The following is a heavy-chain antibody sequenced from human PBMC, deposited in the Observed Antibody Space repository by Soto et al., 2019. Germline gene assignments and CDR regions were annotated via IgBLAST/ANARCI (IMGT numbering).Heavy chain of an antibody. CDR1: GYTFTNYW. CDR3: ATSGGYYDILTGTNWFAP. Sequence: LGESLKISCKASGYTFTNYWIAWVRQLPGKGLEWMGIIFPGDSDTRYSPSFQGQVTISADKSISTAYLQWSSLKASDTGIYYCATSGGYYDILTGTNWFAPWGQGTQVTVSS. J-gene: IGHJ5*02. CDR2: IFPGDSDT. V-gene: IGHV5-51*01. D-gene: IGHD3-9*01.